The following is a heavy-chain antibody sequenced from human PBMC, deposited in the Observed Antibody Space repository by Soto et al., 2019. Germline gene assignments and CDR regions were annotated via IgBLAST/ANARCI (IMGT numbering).Heavy chain of an antibody. CDR3: ARDPSRIAARPGVGDGLDD. V-gene: IGHV1-46*01. D-gene: IGHD6-6*01. CDR2: INPSDGST. CDR1: GYTFTSYY. J-gene: IGHJ6*02. Sequence: QVQLVQSGAEVKKPGASVKVSCKASGYTFTSYYMHWVRQAPGQGLDWMGIINPSDGSTGYAQKFQGRVTMTRDKSTSTVYMELSSLRSEDTAVYYCARDPSRIAARPGVGDGLDDWGQGTPVTVSS.